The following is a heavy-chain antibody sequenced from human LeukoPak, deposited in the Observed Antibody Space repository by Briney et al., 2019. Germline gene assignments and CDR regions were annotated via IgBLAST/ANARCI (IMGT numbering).Heavy chain of an antibody. Sequence: GGSLRLSCAASGFTFSSYAMSWVRQAPGKGLEWVSAISGSGGNTYYADSVKGRFTISRDNSKNTLYLQMNSLRAEDTAVYYCAKLPLRFLEWLLSRPRTYYFDYWGQGTLVTVSS. CDR3: AKLPLRFLEWLLSRPRTYYFDY. CDR1: GFTFSSYA. D-gene: IGHD3-3*01. CDR2: ISGSGGNT. V-gene: IGHV3-23*01. J-gene: IGHJ4*02.